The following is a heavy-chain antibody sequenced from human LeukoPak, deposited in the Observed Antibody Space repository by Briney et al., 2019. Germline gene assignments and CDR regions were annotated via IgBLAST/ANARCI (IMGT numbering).Heavy chain of an antibody. J-gene: IGHJ2*01. V-gene: IGHV4-30-4*01. Sequence: PSETLSLTCTVSGGSITSGDYFWSWIRQPPGKGLEWIGYIYHSGSTYYNPSLKSRVTISVDTSKNQFSLKLSSVTAADTAVYYCARALAVAGTKTYWYFDLWGRGTLVTVSS. CDR3: ARALAVAGTKTYWYFDL. D-gene: IGHD6-19*01. CDR2: IYHSGST. CDR1: GGSITSGDYF.